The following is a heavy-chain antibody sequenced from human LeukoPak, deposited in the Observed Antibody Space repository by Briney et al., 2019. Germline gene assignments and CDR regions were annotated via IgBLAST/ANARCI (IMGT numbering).Heavy chain of an antibody. V-gene: IGHV1-2*02. Sequence: ASVKVSCEASGYTFTGYYMHWVRQAPGQGLEWMGWINPNSGGTNYAQKFQGRVTMTRDTSISTAYMELSRLRSDDTAVYYCARGSYYYDSSGYYPPDYWGQGTLVTVSS. CDR2: INPNSGGT. CDR1: GYTFTGYY. J-gene: IGHJ4*02. D-gene: IGHD3-22*01. CDR3: ARGSYYYDSSGYYPPDY.